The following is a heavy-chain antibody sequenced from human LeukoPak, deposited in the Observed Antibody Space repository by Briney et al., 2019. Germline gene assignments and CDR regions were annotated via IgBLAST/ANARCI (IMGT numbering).Heavy chain of an antibody. CDR2: INHSGST. V-gene: IGHV4-34*01. CDR3: ARGQSMVRGVYRRFDY. D-gene: IGHD3-10*01. J-gene: IGHJ4*02. Sequence: AETLTLTCAVYGGFFNGFYWRWIRQPPGKGLEWVGEINHSGSTNDNPSLKSRVTISVDTSNNHYSLKLSSVTAANTAVYYCARGQSMVRGVYRRFDYWGQGTLVTVSS. CDR1: GGFFNGFY.